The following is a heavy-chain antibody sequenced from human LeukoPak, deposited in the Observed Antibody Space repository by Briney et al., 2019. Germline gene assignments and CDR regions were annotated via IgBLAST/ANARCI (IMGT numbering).Heavy chain of an antibody. V-gene: IGHV3-15*01. CDR2: IKSKTDGGTT. Sequence: PGGSLRLSCAASGFTVSNAWMTWVRQAPGKGLEWVGRIKSKTDGGTTDYVAPVKGRFIISRDDSKNTLYLQMNSLKTEDTAVYYCNVWVTVLRGVGDFWGQGTMVTVSS. CDR1: GFTVSNAW. D-gene: IGHD3-10*01. CDR3: NVWVTVLRGVGDF. J-gene: IGHJ3*01.